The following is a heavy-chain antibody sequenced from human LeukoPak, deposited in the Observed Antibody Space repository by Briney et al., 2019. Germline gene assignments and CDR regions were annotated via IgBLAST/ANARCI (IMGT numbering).Heavy chain of an antibody. CDR2: IYTSGST. D-gene: IGHD5-12*01. CDR3: ARDLTVATRNAFDI. Sequence: PSETLSLTCTVSGGSISSHYWSWIRQPAGKGLEWIGRIYTSGSTNYNPSLKSRVTMSVDTSKNQFSLKLSSVTAADTAVYYCARDLTVATRNAFDIWGQGTMVTVSS. V-gene: IGHV4-4*07. CDR1: GGSISSHY. J-gene: IGHJ3*02.